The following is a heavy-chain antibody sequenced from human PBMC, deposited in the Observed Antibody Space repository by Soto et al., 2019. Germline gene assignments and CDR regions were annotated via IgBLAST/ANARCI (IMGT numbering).Heavy chain of an antibody. J-gene: IGHJ4*02. Sequence: GASVKVSCKVSGYTLTELSMHWVRQAPGKGLEWMGGFDPEDGETIYAQKFQGRVTMTEDTSTDTAYMELSSLRSEDTAVYYCATSGSPLTYYDYVWGSYRYTFSYWGQGTLVTVPQ. D-gene: IGHD3-16*02. V-gene: IGHV1-24*01. CDR1: GYTLTELS. CDR2: FDPEDGET. CDR3: ATSGSPLTYYDYVWGSYRYTFSY.